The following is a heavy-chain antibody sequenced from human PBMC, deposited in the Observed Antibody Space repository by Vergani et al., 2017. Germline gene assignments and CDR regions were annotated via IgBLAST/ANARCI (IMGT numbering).Heavy chain of an antibody. CDR3: AKDYYDTIRAAFNF. CDR1: GFTFRNYA. V-gene: IGHV3-23*01. J-gene: IGHJ3*01. Sequence: EVQLLESGGGLVQPGGSLRLSCAASGFTFRNYALSWVRQAPGTGLGWVSVISGSGGSTYYADTVKGRFTISRDNSKNTLYLQMNNLRAEDTAIYYWAKDYYDTIRAAFNFWGQGTLVTVSS. D-gene: IGHD3-22*01. CDR2: ISGSGGST.